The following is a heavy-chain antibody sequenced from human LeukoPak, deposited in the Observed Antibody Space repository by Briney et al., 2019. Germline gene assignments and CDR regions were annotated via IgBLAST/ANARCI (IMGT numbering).Heavy chain of an antibody. CDR3: ARESLTTVAFFDY. D-gene: IGHD4-23*01. V-gene: IGHV3-11*01. CDR1: GFTFRDYY. CDR2: ISSSGSTI. Sequence: GGSLRLSCAASGFTFRDYYMSWIRQAPGKGLEWVSYISSSGSTIYYADSVKGRFTISRDNAKNSLYLQMNSLRAEDTAVYYCARESLTTVAFFDYWGQGTLVTVSS. J-gene: IGHJ4*02.